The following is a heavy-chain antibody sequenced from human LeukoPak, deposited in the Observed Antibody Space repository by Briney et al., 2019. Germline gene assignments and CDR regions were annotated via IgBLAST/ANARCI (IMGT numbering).Heavy chain of an antibody. J-gene: IGHJ4*02. V-gene: IGHV1-69*13. D-gene: IGHD2-21*02. CDR2: IIPIFGTA. CDR3: AGGDYYFDY. CDR1: GYSFTGYF. Sequence: SVKVSCKASGYSFTGYFMQWVRQAPGQGLEWMGGIIPIFGTANYAQKFQGRVTITADESTSTAYMELSSLRSEDTAVYYCAGGDYYFDYWGQGTLVTVSS.